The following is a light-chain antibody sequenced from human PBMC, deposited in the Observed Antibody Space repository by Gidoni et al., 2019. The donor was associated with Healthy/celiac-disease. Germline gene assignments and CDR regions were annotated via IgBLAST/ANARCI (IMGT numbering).Light chain of an antibody. J-gene: IGKJ5*01. V-gene: IGKV3-11*01. CDR1: QSVSSC. Sequence: ENELTQSPATLSVSTGERATLACRASQSVSSCLAWYQQKPGQAPRLLIYDASNMATGIPARFSGSGSGTDFTLTISSLEPEDFAVYYCQQRSNWSITFGQGTRLEIK. CDR2: DAS. CDR3: QQRSNWSIT.